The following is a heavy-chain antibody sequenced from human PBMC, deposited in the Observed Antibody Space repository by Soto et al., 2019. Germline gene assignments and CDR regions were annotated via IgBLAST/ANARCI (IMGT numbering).Heavy chain of an antibody. CDR2: ISWNSCSI. V-gene: IGHV3-9*01. CDR3: AKDYLHYDVGDAFDI. J-gene: IGHJ3*02. Sequence: ESGGGLVQPGRSLRLSCAASGFTFDDYAMHWVRQAPGKGLEWVSGISWNSCSIGYADSVKGRFTISRDNAKNSLYLQMNSLRAEDTALYYCAKDYLHYDVGDAFDIWGQGTMVTVSS. CDR1: GFTFDDYA. D-gene: IGHD4-17*01.